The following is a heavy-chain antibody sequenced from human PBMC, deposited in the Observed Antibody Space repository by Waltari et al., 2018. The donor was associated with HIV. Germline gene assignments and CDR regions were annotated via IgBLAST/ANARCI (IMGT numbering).Heavy chain of an antibody. CDR2: IGAAGDI. CDR3: TRVATRSYFDS. Sequence: VQLIESGGGFVQPGGSLRLSCAASGFSFSSYDMNWVRQIKGEGLEWVAAIGAAGDIHYLGSVKGRFTISRENAKSSLFLLMNSLRAGDTAVYYCTRVATRSYFDSWGQGTLVTVSS. CDR1: GFSFSSYD. J-gene: IGHJ4*02. V-gene: IGHV3-13*01.